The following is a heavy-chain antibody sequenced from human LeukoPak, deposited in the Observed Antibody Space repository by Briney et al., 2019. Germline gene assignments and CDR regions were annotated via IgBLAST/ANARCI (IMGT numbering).Heavy chain of an antibody. Sequence: GGSLRLSCAASGFTFSSYAMIWVRQAPGKGLEWVSAISGSGGSTYYADSVKGRFTISRDNSKNTLYLQMNSLRAEDTAVYYCAKGTGRLWFGESRAFDIWGQGTMVTVSS. CDR1: GFTFSSYA. J-gene: IGHJ3*02. D-gene: IGHD3-10*01. CDR2: ISGSGGST. CDR3: AKGTGRLWFGESRAFDI. V-gene: IGHV3-23*01.